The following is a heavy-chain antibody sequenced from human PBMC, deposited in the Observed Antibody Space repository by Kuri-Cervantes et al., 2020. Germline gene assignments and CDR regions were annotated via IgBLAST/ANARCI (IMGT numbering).Heavy chain of an antibody. D-gene: IGHD1-26*01. V-gene: IGHV1-46*01. CDR3: ARATTKPQGYYYYYGMDV. Sequence: ASVKVSCKASGYTFTSYYMHWGRQAPGQGLEWMGVINPSGGSTNYAEKFQSRVTMTRDTSTSTVYMELSSLRSEDTAVYYCARATTKPQGYYYYYGMDVWGQGTTVTVSS. CDR2: INPSGGST. J-gene: IGHJ6*02. CDR1: GYTFTSYY.